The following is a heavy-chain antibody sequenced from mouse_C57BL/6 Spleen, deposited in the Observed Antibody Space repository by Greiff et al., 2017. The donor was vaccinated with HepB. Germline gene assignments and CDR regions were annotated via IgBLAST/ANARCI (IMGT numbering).Heavy chain of an antibody. Sequence: EVQLQQSGGGLVKPGGSLKLSCAASGFTFSSDTMSWVRQTPEKRLEWVATISGGGGNTYYPDSVKGRFTISRDNAKNTLYLQMSSLRSEDTALYYCARGGLRYFDYWGQGTTLTVSS. V-gene: IGHV5-9*04. CDR3: ARGGLRYFDY. CDR1: GFTFSSDT. D-gene: IGHD1-1*01. CDR2: ISGGGGNT. J-gene: IGHJ2*01.